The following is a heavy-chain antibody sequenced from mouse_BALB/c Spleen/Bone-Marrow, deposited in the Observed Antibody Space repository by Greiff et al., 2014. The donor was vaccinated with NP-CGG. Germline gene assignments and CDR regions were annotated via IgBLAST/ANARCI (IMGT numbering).Heavy chain of an antibody. CDR1: GFNIKDYY. Sequence: EVQLQQSGAELVRPGALVKLSCKFSGFNIKDYYMHWVKQRPEQGLEWIGWIDPENDNTIYDPKFQGKASITADTSSNTAYLQLSSLTSEDTAVYYCAEGAMIPTGFAYWGQGTLVTVSA. V-gene: IGHV14-1*02. J-gene: IGHJ3*01. CDR3: AEGAMIPTGFAY. CDR2: IDPENDNT. D-gene: IGHD2-3*01.